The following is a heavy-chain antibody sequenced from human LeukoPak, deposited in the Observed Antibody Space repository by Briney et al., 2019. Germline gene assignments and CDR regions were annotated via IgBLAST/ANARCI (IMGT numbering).Heavy chain of an antibody. CDR2: INHSGST. Sequence: SETLSLTCTVSGGSISSYYWSWIRQPPGKGLEWIGEINHSGSTNYNPSLKSRVTISVDTSKNQFSLKLSSVTAADTAVYYCARGLGAAGAYDYWGQGTLVTVSS. CDR3: ARGLGAAGAYDY. CDR1: GGSISSYY. V-gene: IGHV4-34*01. J-gene: IGHJ4*02. D-gene: IGHD6-13*01.